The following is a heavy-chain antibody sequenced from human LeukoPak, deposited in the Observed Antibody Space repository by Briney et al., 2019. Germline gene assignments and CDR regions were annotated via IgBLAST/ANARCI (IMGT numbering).Heavy chain of an antibody. J-gene: IGHJ1*01. Sequence: GGSLRLSCAASGFTFSSYWMSWVRQAPGKGLEWVSVIYSAGSTYYADSVKGRFTISRDNSKDTLYLQMNSLRAEDTAVYYCAKDLIVGATQYFQHWGQGTLVTVSS. CDR2: IYSAGST. D-gene: IGHD1-26*01. CDR3: AKDLIVGATQYFQH. CDR1: GFTFSSYW. V-gene: IGHV3-23*03.